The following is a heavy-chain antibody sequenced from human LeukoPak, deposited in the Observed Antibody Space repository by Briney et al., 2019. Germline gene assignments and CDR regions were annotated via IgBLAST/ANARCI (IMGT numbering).Heavy chain of an antibody. V-gene: IGHV1-46*01. CDR2: INPSSGST. J-gene: IGHJ4*02. Sequence: GASVKVSCKASGYTLTSYYMHWMRQAPGQGLEWMGTINPSSGSTSYAQKFQGRVTMTRDTSTSTVYMELSSLRSEDTAVYYCARGRYNPSYYFDYWGQGPLVTVSS. CDR1: GYTLTSYY. CDR3: ARGRYNPSYYFDY. D-gene: IGHD5-24*01.